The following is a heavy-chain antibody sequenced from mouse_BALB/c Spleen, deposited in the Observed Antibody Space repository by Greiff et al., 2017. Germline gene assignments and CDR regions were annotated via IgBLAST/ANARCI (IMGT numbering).Heavy chain of an antibody. Sequence: QVQLQQPGAELVKPGASVKMSCKASGYTFTSYNMHWVKQTPGQGLEWIGAIYPGNGDTSYNQKFKGKATLTADKSSSTAYMQLSSLTSEDSAVYYCARLGITVAYWGQGTLVTVSA. CDR1: GYTFTSYN. V-gene: IGHV1-12*01. D-gene: IGHD2-4*01. CDR2: IYPGNGDT. J-gene: IGHJ3*01. CDR3: ARLGITVAY.